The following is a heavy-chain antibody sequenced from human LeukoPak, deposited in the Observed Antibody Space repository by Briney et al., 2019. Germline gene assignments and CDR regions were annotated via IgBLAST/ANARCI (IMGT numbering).Heavy chain of an antibody. CDR1: GGSISSSNYY. Sequence: PSETLSLTCTVSGGSISSSNYYWGWIRQPPGKGLEWIGSIYYSGSTYYNPSLKSRVTISVDTSKNQFSLKLSSVTAADTAVYYCSHDSTGYRDYWGQGTLVTASS. CDR2: IYYSGST. CDR3: SHDSTGYRDY. D-gene: IGHD3-22*01. J-gene: IGHJ4*02. V-gene: IGHV4-39*01.